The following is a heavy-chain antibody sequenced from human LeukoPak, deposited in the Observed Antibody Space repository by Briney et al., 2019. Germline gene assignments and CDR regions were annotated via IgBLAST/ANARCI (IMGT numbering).Heavy chain of an antibody. Sequence: PGGSLRLSCAASGFTFSSYGMHWVRQAPGKGLEWVAFIRYDGSNKYYADSVKGRFTISRDNSKNTLYLQMNSLRAEDTAVYYCAKGTTIFGVVINPMSPPDYWGQGTLVTVSS. CDR1: GFTFSSYG. CDR3: AKGTTIFGVVINPMSPPDY. D-gene: IGHD3-3*01. CDR2: IRYDGSNK. V-gene: IGHV3-30*02. J-gene: IGHJ4*02.